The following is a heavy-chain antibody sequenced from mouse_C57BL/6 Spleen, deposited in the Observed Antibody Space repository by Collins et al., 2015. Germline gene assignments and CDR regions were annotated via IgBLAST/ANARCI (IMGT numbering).Heavy chain of an antibody. V-gene: IGHV1-74*01. D-gene: IGHD2-12*01. CDR2: IHPSDSDT. Sequence: QVQLQQPGAEMVIPGASVKVSCKASGYNFISAWMHWVKQRPGQGLEWIGRIHPSDSDTNYNQKFKDKATLTVEKSSSTAYMQLSSLTSEDSAVYYCAIGVIITFSYWGQGTLVTVSA. CDR1: GYNFISAW. J-gene: IGHJ3*01. CDR3: AIGVIITFSY.